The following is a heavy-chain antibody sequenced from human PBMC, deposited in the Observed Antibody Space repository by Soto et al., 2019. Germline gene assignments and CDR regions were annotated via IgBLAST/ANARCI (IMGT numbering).Heavy chain of an antibody. CDR3: AIGKVCAWGLDAVDV. J-gene: IGHJ3*01. CDR1: GITFSDYS. Sequence: EVQLVESGGDSIQRGGSLRLFCAASGITFSDYSMHWVRQAPGKGLEWVSYISSRGGTEYYTDSVKGRFTISRDNSKNSLYLQMNSLRDEDTAVYYCAIGKVCAWGLDAVDVWGRGTLVTVST. CDR2: ISSRGGTE. D-gene: IGHD7-27*01. V-gene: IGHV3-48*02.